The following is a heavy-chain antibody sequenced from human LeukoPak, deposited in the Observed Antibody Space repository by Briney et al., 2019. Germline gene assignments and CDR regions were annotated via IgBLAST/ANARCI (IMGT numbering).Heavy chain of an antibody. CDR2: ISGSGGST. V-gene: IGHV3-23*01. CDR1: GFTFSSYA. CDR3: ATKSVILLWSGEGLDAFDI. D-gene: IGHD3-10*01. J-gene: IGHJ3*02. Sequence: PGGSLRLSCAASGFTFSSYAMSWVRQAPGKGLEWVSAISGSGGSTYYADSVKGRFTISRDNSKNTLYLQMNSLRAEDTAVYYCATKSVILLWSGEGLDAFDIWGQGTMVTVSS.